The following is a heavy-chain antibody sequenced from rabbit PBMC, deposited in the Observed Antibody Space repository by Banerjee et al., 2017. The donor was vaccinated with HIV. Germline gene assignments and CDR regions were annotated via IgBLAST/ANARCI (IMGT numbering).Heavy chain of an antibody. J-gene: IGHJ4*01. V-gene: IGHV1S40*01. CDR3: ARDTAGSSDYIFSL. CDR1: GFSFSSRYY. Sequence: QSLEESGGGLVQPEGSLTLTCTASGFSFSSRYYMCWVRQAPGKGLEWIACIYAGDGSTDYATWAKGRFTISKTSSTTVTLQMTSLTAADTATYFCARDTAGSSDYIFSLWGPGTLVTVS. D-gene: IGHD8-1*01. CDR2: IYAGDGST.